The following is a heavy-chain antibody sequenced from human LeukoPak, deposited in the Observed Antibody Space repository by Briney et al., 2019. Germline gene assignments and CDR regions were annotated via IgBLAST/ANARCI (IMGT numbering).Heavy chain of an antibody. V-gene: IGHV3-23*01. CDR3: AKSRGESRGASNY. D-gene: IGHD1-26*01. CDR2: ISGSGGST. CDR1: GFTFSSYA. J-gene: IGHJ4*02. Sequence: GGSLRLSCAASGFTFSSYAMSWVRQAPGKGLEWVSAISGSGGSTYYADSVKGRFTISRDNSKNTLYLQMNSQRAEDTAVYYCAKSRGESRGASNYWGQGTLVTVSS.